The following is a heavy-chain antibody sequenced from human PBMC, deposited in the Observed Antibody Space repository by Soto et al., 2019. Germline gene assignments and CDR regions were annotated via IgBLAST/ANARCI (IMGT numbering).Heavy chain of an antibody. Sequence: GGSLRLSCAASGFTFSSYAMSWVRQAPGKGLEWVSAISGSGGSTYYADSVKGRFTISRDNSKNTLYLQMNSLRAVDTAVYYCAKVTHRKFNYYDGPDGSPYWGQGT. D-gene: IGHD3-22*01. V-gene: IGHV3-23*01. CDR1: GFTFSSYA. CDR2: ISGSGGST. J-gene: IGHJ4*02. CDR3: AKVTHRKFNYYDGPDGSPY.